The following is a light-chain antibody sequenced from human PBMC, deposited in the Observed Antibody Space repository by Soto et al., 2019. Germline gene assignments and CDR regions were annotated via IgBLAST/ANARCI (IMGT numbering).Light chain of an antibody. CDR2: DAS. CDR1: HTISTW. CDR3: QQYTNTNNPWM. J-gene: IGKJ1*01. Sequence: DIQVTHSPPTLSASLGDRVTIACRASHTISTWMAWYQQKPGKAPKLLVYDASTLQSGVASRFSGSGSGTEFTLIISGLQPDDSATYYCQQYTNTNNPWMFGQGTKVDIK. V-gene: IGKV1-5*01.